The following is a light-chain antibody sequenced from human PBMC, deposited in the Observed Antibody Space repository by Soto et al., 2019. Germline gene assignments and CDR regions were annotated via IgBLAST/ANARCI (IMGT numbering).Light chain of an antibody. Sequence: EIVMTQSPATLSVSPGERATLSCRAGQSVNIYLAWYQQKPGQAPRLLIFGASYRATGIPARFSGSGSGTEFILTISSLQSEDSAVYYCHQYNYWPPETFGQGTKVDIK. CDR2: GAS. CDR1: QSVNIY. J-gene: IGKJ1*01. CDR3: HQYNYWPPET. V-gene: IGKV3D-15*01.